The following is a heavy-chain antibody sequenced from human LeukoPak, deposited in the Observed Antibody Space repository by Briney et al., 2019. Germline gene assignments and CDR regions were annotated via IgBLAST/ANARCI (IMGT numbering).Heavy chain of an antibody. D-gene: IGHD4-23*01. CDR2: IYYSGST. J-gene: IGHJ4*02. CDR3: ARWARWGYYFDY. Sequence: SETLSLTCTVSGGSTSSSSYYWGWIRQPPGKGLEWIGSIYYSGSTYYNPSLKSRVTISVDTSKNQFSLKLSSVTAADTAVYYCARWARWGYYFDYWGQGTLVTVSS. V-gene: IGHV4-39*01. CDR1: GGSTSSSSYY.